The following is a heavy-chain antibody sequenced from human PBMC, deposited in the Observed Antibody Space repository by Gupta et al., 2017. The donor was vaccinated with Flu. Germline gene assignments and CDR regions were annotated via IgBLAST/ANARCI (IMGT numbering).Heavy chain of an antibody. Sequence: QVQVQQWGAGLLKPSETLSLTCAVYDWSFSGYYWSWIRQPPGKGLEWIGEINNGGSANYNPSRKSRVTISVDTSKKEFSLKLSSVTDADTAVYYWARGGLCIIMWYFDLWGRGTPVTVSS. D-gene: IGHD3-16*01. CDR2: INNGGSA. V-gene: IGHV4-34*01. J-gene: IGHJ2*01. CDR3: ARGGLCIIMWYFDL. CDR1: DWSFSGYY.